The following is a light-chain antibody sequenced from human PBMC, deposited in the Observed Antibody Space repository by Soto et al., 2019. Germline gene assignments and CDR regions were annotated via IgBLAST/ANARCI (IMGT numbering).Light chain of an antibody. CDR1: QDIRTS. Sequence: DIQMTQSPSSLSASVGARVSITCQASQDIRTSLSWFQQKPGRAPKLLIYGASNLETGVPSRFRGSGSGTDFTSTISSLQPEDIATYYCQQYDNLPPFTFGPGTKVDIK. CDR2: GAS. V-gene: IGKV1-33*01. J-gene: IGKJ3*01. CDR3: QQYDNLPPFT.